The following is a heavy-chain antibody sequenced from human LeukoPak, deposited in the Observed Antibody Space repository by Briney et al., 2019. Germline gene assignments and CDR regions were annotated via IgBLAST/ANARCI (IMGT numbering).Heavy chain of an antibody. CDR3: AKALYDFWSGYHIYYGMDV. Sequence: GGSLRLSCAASGFTFSSCAMHWVRQAPGKGLEWVAVISYDGSNKYYADSVKGRFTISRDNSKNTLYLQMNSLRAEDTAVYYCAKALYDFWSGYHIYYGMDVWGQGTTVTVSS. J-gene: IGHJ6*02. D-gene: IGHD3-3*01. CDR2: ISYDGSNK. CDR1: GFTFSSCA. V-gene: IGHV3-30-3*01.